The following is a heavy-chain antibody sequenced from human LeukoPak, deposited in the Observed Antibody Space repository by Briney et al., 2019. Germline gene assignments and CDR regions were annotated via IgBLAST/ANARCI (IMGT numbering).Heavy chain of an antibody. CDR3: ARDRYGSGSYYTGALRY. CDR2: INPNSGGT. V-gene: IGHV1-2*02. CDR1: GYTFTGYY. Sequence: ASVTVSCKASGYTFTGYYMHWVRQAPGQGLEWMGWINPNSGGTNYAQKFQGRVTMTRDTSISTAYMELSRLRSDDTAVYYCARDRYGSGSYYTGALRYWGQGTLVTVSS. J-gene: IGHJ4*02. D-gene: IGHD3-10*01.